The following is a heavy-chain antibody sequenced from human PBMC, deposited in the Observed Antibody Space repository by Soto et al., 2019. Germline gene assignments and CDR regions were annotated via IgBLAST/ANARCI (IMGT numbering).Heavy chain of an antibody. V-gene: IGHV1-8*01. J-gene: IGHJ3*01. CDR2: MNPNSGNT. Sequence: ASVKVSCKASGYAFTSYDINWVRQATGQWVEWMGWMNPNSGNTGYAQKFQGRVTMTRNTSISKAYMELSSLRSEDTAVYYCARGDLGVYAFDVWAQGTMVTVSS. CDR3: ARGDLGVYAFDV. D-gene: IGHD3-16*01. CDR1: GYAFTSYD.